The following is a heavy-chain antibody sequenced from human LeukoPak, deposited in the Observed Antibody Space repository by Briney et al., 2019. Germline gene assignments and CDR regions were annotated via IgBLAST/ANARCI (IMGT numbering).Heavy chain of an antibody. V-gene: IGHV4-34*01. Sequence: TPSETLSLTCAVYGGSFSGYYWSWIRQPPGKGLEWIGEINHSGSTNYNPSLKSRVTISVDTSKNQFSLKLSSVTAADTAVYYCARPPRRSYYDSSGYYYVYWGQGTLVTVSS. D-gene: IGHD3-22*01. CDR1: GGSFSGYY. CDR3: ARPPRRSYYDSSGYYYVY. CDR2: INHSGST. J-gene: IGHJ4*02.